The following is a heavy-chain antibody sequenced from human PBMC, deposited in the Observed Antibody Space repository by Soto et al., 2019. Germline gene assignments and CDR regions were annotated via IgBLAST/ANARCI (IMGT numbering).Heavy chain of an antibody. V-gene: IGHV1-46*01. CDR1: GSTFTSYY. Sequence: VSCKASGSTFTSYYMHWVRQAPGQGLEWMGIINPSGGSTSYAQKFQGRVTMTRDTSTSTVYMELSSLRSEDTAVYYWAIANNRGNWFDPWGKGTLVTVSS. CDR3: AIANNRGNWFDP. CDR2: INPSGGST. J-gene: IGHJ5*02.